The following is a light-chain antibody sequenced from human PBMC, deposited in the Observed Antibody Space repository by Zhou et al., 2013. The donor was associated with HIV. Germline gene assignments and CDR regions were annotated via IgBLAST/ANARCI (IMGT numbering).Light chain of an antibody. CDR2: GAS. V-gene: IGKV1-27*01. CDR1: RGINTY. J-gene: IGKJ1*01. CDR3: QNYDSAPQT. Sequence: DIQMTQSPSSLSAPVGDRVTITCRASRGINTYLAWYQQKPGKVPKLLIYGASTLETGVPPRFSGSGSGTDFTLTINSLQPEDVATYYCQNYDSAPQTFGQGTKVEIK.